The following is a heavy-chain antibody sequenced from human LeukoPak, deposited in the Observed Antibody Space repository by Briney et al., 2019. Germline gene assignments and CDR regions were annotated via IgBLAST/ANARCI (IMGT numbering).Heavy chain of an antibody. V-gene: IGHV3-11*01. CDR2: SSSSGSTI. D-gene: IGHD3-22*01. J-gene: IGHJ4*02. CDR3: ARFYDYYDSSGYYRY. CDR1: GFTFSDYY. Sequence: GGSLRLSCAASGFTFSDYYMSWIRQAPGKGLEWVSYSSSSGSTIYYADSVKGRFTISRDNAKNSLYLQMNSLRAEDTAVYYCARFYDYYDSSGYYRYWGQGTLVTVSS.